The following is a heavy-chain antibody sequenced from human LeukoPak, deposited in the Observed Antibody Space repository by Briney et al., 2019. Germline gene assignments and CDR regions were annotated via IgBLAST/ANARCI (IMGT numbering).Heavy chain of an antibody. CDR1: GFTFSSYA. V-gene: IGHV3-23*01. D-gene: IGHD6-13*01. Sequence: GGSLRLSCAASGFTFSSYATSWVRQAPGKGLEWVSAISGSGGSTYYADSVKGRFTISRDNSKNTLYLQMNSLRAEDTAVYYCAKYGSSWYGDFIDYWGQGTLVTVSS. CDR3: AKYGSSWYGDFIDY. J-gene: IGHJ4*02. CDR2: ISGSGGST.